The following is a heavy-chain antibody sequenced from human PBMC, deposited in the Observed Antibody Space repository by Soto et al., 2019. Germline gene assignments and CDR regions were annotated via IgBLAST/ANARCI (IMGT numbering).Heavy chain of an antibody. V-gene: IGHV3-23*01. CDR1: GLTFSRHA. J-gene: IGHJ4*02. Sequence: RLSCVASGLTFSRHAMSWVRQAPGKGLEWVSTINPDGANSHYADSVQGRFIISRDNSRNTVDLYMNSLRADDTAIYFCVSWVSGHFDYWGQGTVVTVCS. D-gene: IGHD2-8*01. CDR2: INPDGANS. CDR3: VSWVSGHFDY.